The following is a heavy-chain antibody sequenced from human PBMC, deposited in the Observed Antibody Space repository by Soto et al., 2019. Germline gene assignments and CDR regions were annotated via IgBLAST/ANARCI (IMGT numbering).Heavy chain of an antibody. CDR2: IYYSWST. Sequence: PSETLSLTCTVSGGSISSGDYYWSWIRQPPGKGLEWIGYIYYSWSTYYNPSLKSRVTISVDTSKNQFSLKLSSVTAADTAVYYCARDHYVYDILTGYGYYYGMDVWGQGTTVTVSS. V-gene: IGHV4-30-4*01. CDR1: GGSISSGDYY. J-gene: IGHJ6*02. D-gene: IGHD3-9*01. CDR3: ARDHYVYDILTGYGYYYGMDV.